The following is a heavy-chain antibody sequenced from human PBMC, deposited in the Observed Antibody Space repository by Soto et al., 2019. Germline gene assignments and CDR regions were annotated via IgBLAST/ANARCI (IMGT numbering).Heavy chain of an antibody. CDR1: GYTFTGYY. Sequence: ASVKVSCKASGYTFTGYYMHWVRQAPGQGLEWMGWINPNSGGTNYAQKFQGWVTMTRDTSISTAYMELSRLRSDDTAVYYCARAPVITMGMDVWGQGTTVTVSS. J-gene: IGHJ6*02. CDR3: ARAPVITMGMDV. V-gene: IGHV1-2*04. CDR2: INPNSGGT. D-gene: IGHD3-3*01.